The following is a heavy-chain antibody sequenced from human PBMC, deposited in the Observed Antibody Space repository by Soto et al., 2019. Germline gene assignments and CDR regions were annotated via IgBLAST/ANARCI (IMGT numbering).Heavy chain of an antibody. V-gene: IGHV3-23*01. D-gene: IGHD6-13*01. J-gene: IGHJ6*02. CDR2: ISGSGDST. CDR1: GFTFSSYA. Sequence: EVQLLESGGGLVQPGGSLRLSCAASGFTFSSYAMSWVRQAPGKGLEWVSVISGSGDSTYYAASVRGRFTISRDNSKNTLYLQMNSLRAEDTAVYYCAKDRDGAAAGPTKFYSMDVWGQGTTVTVSS. CDR3: AKDRDGAAAGPTKFYSMDV.